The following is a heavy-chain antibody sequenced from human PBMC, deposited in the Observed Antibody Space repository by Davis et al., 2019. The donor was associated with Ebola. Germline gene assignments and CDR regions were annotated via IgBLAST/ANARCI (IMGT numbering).Heavy chain of an antibody. D-gene: IGHD6-19*01. J-gene: IGHJ6*03. CDR2: IYSRGDT. V-gene: IGHV4-31*03. CDR3: ATSATTGWPLGHYHMDV. CDR1: GVSIDRGGYY. Sequence: SETLSLTCTASGVSIDRGGYYWNWIRQHPGKGLEWIGSIYSRGDTDYNPSLRSRITISIDTSKNQFALDLRSVTAADTAVYHCATSATTGWPLGHYHMDVWGKGTTVTVSS.